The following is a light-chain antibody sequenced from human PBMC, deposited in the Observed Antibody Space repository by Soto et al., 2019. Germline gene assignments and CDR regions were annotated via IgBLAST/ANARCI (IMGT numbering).Light chain of an antibody. J-gene: IGLJ1*01. Sequence: QSVLTQPPSVSGAPGQRVTISCTGSSSNIGAGYDVHWYQQRPGTAPKLLIYGNSNRPSGVPDRFSGSKSGTSSSLAITGLQAEDESYYYCKSYDSSLSGFYVFGTGTKVTVL. CDR2: GNS. V-gene: IGLV1-40*01. CDR3: KSYDSSLSGFYV. CDR1: SSNIGAGYD.